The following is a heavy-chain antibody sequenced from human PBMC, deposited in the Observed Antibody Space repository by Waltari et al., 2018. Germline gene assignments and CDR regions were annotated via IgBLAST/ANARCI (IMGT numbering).Heavy chain of an antibody. CDR1: GYRLAAQI. CDR2: VDPEDGET. D-gene: IGHD3-3*01. Sequence: EVHLTQSGAEVKKPGAPGQNSCKAAGYRLAAQILHWVLQAPGKGPEWIGRVDPEDGETTLAEKFEGRVTITADTSTDTAYMDLSRLRSEDTALYYCMTLPIFGLVIKNYWGQGTLVTVSS. V-gene: IGHV1-69-2*01. CDR3: MTLPIFGLVIKNY. J-gene: IGHJ1*01.